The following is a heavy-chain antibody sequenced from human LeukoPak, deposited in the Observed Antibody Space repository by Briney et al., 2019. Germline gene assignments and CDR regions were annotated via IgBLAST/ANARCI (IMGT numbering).Heavy chain of an antibody. V-gene: IGHV4-59*08. CDR1: GGSISSYY. J-gene: IGHJ4*02. D-gene: IGHD6-19*01. CDR2: IYYSGST. CDR3: ARHAYSSGWYFDY. Sequence: SETLSLTCTISGGSISSYYWSWIRQPPGKGLEWIGYIYYSGSTNYNPSLKSRVTISVDTSKNQFSLKLSSVTAADTAVYYCARHAYSSGWYFDYWGQGTLVTVSS.